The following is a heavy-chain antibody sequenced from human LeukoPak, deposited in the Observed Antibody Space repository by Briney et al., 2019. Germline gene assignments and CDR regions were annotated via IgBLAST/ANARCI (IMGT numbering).Heavy chain of an antibody. V-gene: IGHV3-66*03. J-gene: IGHJ4*02. Sequence: PGGSLRLSCAASGFTGSNNYASWVRQAPGMGLEWVSAIHSSGATCYADSVKGRFTISSDTSKNTLYLQMNSLRAEDTAVYYCARDVHYYGYLTTFDYWGQGTLVTVSS. D-gene: IGHD3-10*01. CDR1: GFTGSNNY. CDR3: ARDVHYYGYLTTFDY. CDR2: IHSSGAT.